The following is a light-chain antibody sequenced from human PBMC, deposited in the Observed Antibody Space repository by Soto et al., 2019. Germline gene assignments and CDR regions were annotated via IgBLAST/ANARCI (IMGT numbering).Light chain of an antibody. CDR2: TAS. V-gene: IGKV1-39*01. J-gene: IGKJ3*01. CDR3: QQSYSPLHT. Sequence: DIQMTQSPSSLSASVGDRVTITCRASQSISTYLHWYQEKPGRPPKLLIYTASSLQSGVPSRFTGSGSGTDFTLTISSLQPEDFATYYWQQSYSPLHTFGPGTKVEI. CDR1: QSISTY.